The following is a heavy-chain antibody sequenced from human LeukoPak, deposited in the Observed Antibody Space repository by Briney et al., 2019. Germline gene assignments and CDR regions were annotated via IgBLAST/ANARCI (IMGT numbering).Heavy chain of an antibody. J-gene: IGHJ4*02. CDR1: GFTVSSNY. Sequence: GGSLRLSCAVSGFTVSSNYMGWVRQAPGKGLEWVTGIYRDGSTYYADSVKGRFTISRDNSKNTLYLQMNSLRAEDTAVYYCARVKGAAGTRFIDYWGQGTLVTVSS. D-gene: IGHD6-13*01. V-gene: IGHV3-53*05. CDR2: IYRDGST. CDR3: ARVKGAAGTRFIDY.